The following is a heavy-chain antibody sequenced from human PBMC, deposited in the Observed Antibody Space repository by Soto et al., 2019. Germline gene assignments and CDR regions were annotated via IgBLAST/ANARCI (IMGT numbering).Heavy chain of an antibody. V-gene: IGHV3-74*01. Sequence: EVQLVESGGGLVQPGGSLRLSCAASGFTFSSYWMHWVRQAPGNGVVWVSRINGDGSSTYYADCGKGRFTISSDNAKITLYLKMNTQGAAKKDVSYCAGGGRGWWGFDYWGQGTLVTVSS. D-gene: IGHD6-19*01. CDR2: INGDGSST. CDR1: GFTFSSYW. CDR3: AGGGRGWWGFDY. J-gene: IGHJ4*02.